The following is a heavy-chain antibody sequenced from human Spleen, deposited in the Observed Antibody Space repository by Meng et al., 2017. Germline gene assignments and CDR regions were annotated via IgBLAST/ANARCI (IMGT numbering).Heavy chain of an antibody. Sequence: GESLKISCAASGFTVSHNYMSWVRQAPGKGLEWVAVIWYDGSNKYYADSVKGRFTISRDNSKNTLYLQMNSLRAEDTAVYYCAREDSRGTDYWGQGTLVTVSS. J-gene: IGHJ4*02. V-gene: IGHV3-33*08. CDR1: GFTVSHNY. CDR3: AREDSRGTDY. CDR2: IWYDGSNK. D-gene: IGHD3-22*01.